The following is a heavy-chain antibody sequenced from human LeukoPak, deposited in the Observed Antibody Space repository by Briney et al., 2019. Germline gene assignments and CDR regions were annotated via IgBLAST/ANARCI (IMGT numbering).Heavy chain of an antibody. CDR3: TRHYWGSGERDY. V-gene: IGHV3-73*01. D-gene: IGHD6-19*01. J-gene: IGHJ4*02. CDR2: IRSKANSYAT. Sequence: PGGSLRLSCAASGFTFSSYAMSWVRQAPGKGREGVGRIRSKANSYATAYVASVKGRFTISRDDSKNTAYLQMNSLKTEDTAVYYCTRHYWGSGERDYWGQGTLVTVSS. CDR1: GFTFSSYA.